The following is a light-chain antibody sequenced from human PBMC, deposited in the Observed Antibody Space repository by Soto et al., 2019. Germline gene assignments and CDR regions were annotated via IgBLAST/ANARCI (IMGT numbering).Light chain of an antibody. J-gene: IGLJ1*01. Sequence: QSALTQPASVSGSPGQSITISCTGTSSDVGGYNYVSWYQQHPGKAPKLPIYEVSNRPSGVSNRFSGSKSGNTASLTISGLQAEDEADYYCNSYTDTSTYVFGTGTKVTVL. CDR2: EVS. V-gene: IGLV2-14*01. CDR3: NSYTDTSTYV. CDR1: SSDVGGYNY.